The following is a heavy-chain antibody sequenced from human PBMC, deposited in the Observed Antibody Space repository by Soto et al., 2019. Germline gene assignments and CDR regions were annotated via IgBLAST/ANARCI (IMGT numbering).Heavy chain of an antibody. Sequence: ASVKVSGRACVFTVTSSAVDCVRQECGQGLEWMGGIIAISGTTNYAQKFQGRVTITADESTSTAYMELSSLRSEDTAVYYCARSGVEPYYYGMDVWGQGTTVTVSS. CDR2: IIAISGTT. D-gene: IGHD3-10*01. CDR3: ARSGVEPYYYGMDV. CDR1: VFTVTSSA. J-gene: IGHJ6*02. V-gene: IGHV1-69*13.